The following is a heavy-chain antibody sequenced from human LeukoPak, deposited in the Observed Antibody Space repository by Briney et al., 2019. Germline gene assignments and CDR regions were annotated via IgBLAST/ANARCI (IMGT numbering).Heavy chain of an antibody. J-gene: IGHJ5*02. D-gene: IGHD6-19*01. CDR3: ARDRSGWYAWFDP. V-gene: IGHV4-59*01. Sequence: SETLSLTCTVSGGSISSYYWSWIRQPPGKGLEWIGYIYYSGSTNYKPSLKSRVTISVDTSKNQFSLKLSSVTAADTAVYYCARDRSGWYAWFDPWGQGTLVTVSS. CDR1: GGSISSYY. CDR2: IYYSGST.